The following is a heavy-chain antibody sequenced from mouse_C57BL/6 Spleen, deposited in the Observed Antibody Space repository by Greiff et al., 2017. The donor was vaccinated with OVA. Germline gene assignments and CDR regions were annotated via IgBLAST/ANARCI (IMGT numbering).Heavy chain of an antibody. D-gene: IGHD1-1*01. V-gene: IGHV14-3*01. CDR3: ARSEGSSYKGYAMDY. CDR2: IDPANGNT. Sequence: EVKLQESVAELVRPGASVKLSCTASGFNIKNTYMHWVKQRPEQGLEWIGRIDPANGNTKYAPKFQGKATITADTSSNTAYLQLSSLTSEDTAIYYCARSEGSSYKGYAMDYWGQGTSVTVSS. CDR1: GFNIKNTY. J-gene: IGHJ4*01.